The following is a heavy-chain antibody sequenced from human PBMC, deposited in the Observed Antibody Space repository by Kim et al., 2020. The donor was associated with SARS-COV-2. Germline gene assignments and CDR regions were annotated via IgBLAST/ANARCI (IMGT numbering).Heavy chain of an antibody. D-gene: IGHD3-10*01. V-gene: IGHV4-59*01. CDR1: GVSINTYY. J-gene: IGHJ5*01. Sequence: SETLSLTCDVSGVSINTYYWSWIRLAPGKGLEWIGDFYRSGSTNYNPSLKSRVTVSGDPSKNQIFLKFNSVTAADTAMYFCARQQGSTKKENPGYYGGWLDSWGLGTLVTVST. CDR2: FYRSGST. CDR3: ARQQGSTKKENPGYYGGWLDS.